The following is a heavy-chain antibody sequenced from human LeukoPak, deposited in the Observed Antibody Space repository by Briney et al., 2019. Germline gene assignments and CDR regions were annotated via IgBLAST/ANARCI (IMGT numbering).Heavy chain of an antibody. J-gene: IGHJ4*02. CDR2: ISSSSSTI. CDR3: ARGGYYDSSGYYHLRY. V-gene: IGHV3-48*01. Sequence: GGSLRLSCAASGFTFSSYSMNWVRQAPGKGLEGVSYISSSSSTIYSADSVKGRFTISRDNSKNTLDLQMNSLRAEDTAVYYCARGGYYDSSGYYHLRYWGQGTLVTVSS. CDR1: GFTFSSYS. D-gene: IGHD3-22*01.